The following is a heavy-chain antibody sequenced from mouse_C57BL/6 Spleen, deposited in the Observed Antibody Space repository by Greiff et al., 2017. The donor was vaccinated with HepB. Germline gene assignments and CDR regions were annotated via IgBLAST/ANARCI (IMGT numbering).Heavy chain of an antibody. J-gene: IGHJ2*01. Sequence: QVQLQQSGPELVKPGASVKISCKASGYAFSSSWMNWVKQRPGKGLEWIGRIYPGDGDTNCNGKFKGKATLTADKSSSTAYMQLSSLTSEDSAVYFCARLRPYFDYWGQGTTLTVSS. CDR2: IYPGDGDT. CDR1: GYAFSSSW. CDR3: ARLRPYFDY. V-gene: IGHV1-82*01.